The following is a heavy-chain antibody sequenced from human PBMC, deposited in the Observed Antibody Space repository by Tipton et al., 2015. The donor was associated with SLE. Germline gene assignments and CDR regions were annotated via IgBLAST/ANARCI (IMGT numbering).Heavy chain of an antibody. V-gene: IGHV4-59*01. D-gene: IGHD2-2*01. CDR1: GGSISVYY. Sequence: TLSLTCSVSGGSISVYYWSWIRQPPGKGLEWIGYIYYSGSTNYNPSLKSRVTISVDTSKNQFSLKLSTVTAADTAVYYCARVRCSSTSCYYFDYWGQGTLVTVSS. J-gene: IGHJ4*02. CDR2: IYYSGST. CDR3: ARVRCSSTSCYYFDY.